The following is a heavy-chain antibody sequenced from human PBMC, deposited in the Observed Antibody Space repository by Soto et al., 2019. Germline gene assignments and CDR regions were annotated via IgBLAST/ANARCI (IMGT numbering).Heavy chain of an antibody. CDR2: IYHSGST. J-gene: IGHJ6*02. Sequence: XETLSLTCAVSGGSISSSNWWSCVRQPPGKGLEWIGEIYHSGSTNYNPSLKSRVTISVDKSKNQFSLKLSSVTAADTAVYYCARVWFGEYMDYYYGMDVWGQGTTVTVSS. V-gene: IGHV4-4*02. D-gene: IGHD3-10*01. CDR3: ARVWFGEYMDYYYGMDV. CDR1: GGSISSSNW.